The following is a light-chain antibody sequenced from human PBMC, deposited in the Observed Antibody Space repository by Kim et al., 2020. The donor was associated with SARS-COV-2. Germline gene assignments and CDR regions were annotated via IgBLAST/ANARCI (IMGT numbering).Light chain of an antibody. CDR2: KAS. CDR1: ESFSSW. J-gene: IGKJ2*01. V-gene: IGKV1-5*03. CDR3: QQYYIFPYT. Sequence: DIQMTQSPSTLSASVGDTVTISCRASESFSSWLAWYQQKPGKAPNLLIYKASNLESGVPSRFSGSESGTEFTLTITSLQLDDFATYYCQQYYIFPYTVGQGTKLEI.